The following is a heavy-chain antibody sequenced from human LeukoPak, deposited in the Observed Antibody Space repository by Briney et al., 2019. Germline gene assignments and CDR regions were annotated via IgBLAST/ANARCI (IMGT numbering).Heavy chain of an antibody. CDR3: ARGDSGSLTYHFDY. J-gene: IGHJ4*02. D-gene: IGHD1-26*01. V-gene: IGHV3-21*01. Sequence: GGSLRLSCAASGFTFSSYSMNWVRQAPGKGLEWVSSISSSSSYIYYADSVKGRFTISRDNAKNSLYLQMNSLRAEDTAVYYCARGDSGSLTYHFDYWGQGTLVTVSS. CDR1: GFTFSSYS. CDR2: ISSSSSYI.